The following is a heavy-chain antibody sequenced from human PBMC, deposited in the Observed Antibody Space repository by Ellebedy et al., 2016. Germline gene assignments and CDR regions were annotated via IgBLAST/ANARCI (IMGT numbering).Heavy chain of an antibody. CDR1: GFTFSSYD. Sequence: GGSLRLSXAASGFTFSSYDMHWVRQATGKGLEWVSAIGTAGDTYYPGSVKGRFTISRENAKNSLYLQMNSLRAGDTAVYYCARAGDYYGSGSHGAFDIWGQGTMVTVSS. J-gene: IGHJ3*02. CDR3: ARAGDYYGSGSHGAFDI. V-gene: IGHV3-13*04. D-gene: IGHD3-10*01. CDR2: IGTAGDT.